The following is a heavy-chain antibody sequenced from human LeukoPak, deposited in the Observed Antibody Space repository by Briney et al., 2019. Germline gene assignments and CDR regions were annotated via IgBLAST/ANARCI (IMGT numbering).Heavy chain of an antibody. CDR2: ISSSSSYI. CDR1: GFTFSSYS. V-gene: IGHV3-21*01. Sequence: GGSLRLSCAASGFTFSSYSMNWVRQAPGKGLEWVSSISSSSSYIYYADSVKGRFTISRDNAKNSLYLQMNCLRAEDTAVYYCARDRHDYGDPTLRYWGQGTLVTVSS. D-gene: IGHD4-17*01. J-gene: IGHJ4*02. CDR3: ARDRHDYGDPTLRY.